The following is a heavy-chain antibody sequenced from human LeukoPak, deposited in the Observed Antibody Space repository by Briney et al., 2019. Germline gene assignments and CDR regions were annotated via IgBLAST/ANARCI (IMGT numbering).Heavy chain of an antibody. CDR3: ASLSAYYGSGPKGGMDV. D-gene: IGHD3-10*01. J-gene: IGHJ6*02. Sequence: GGSLRLSCAASGFTFSSYAMSWVRQAPGKGLEWVSAISGSGGSTYYADSVKGRFTISRDNSKNTLYLQMNSLRAEDTAVYYCASLSAYYGSGPKGGMDVWGQGTTVTVSS. V-gene: IGHV3-23*01. CDR1: GFTFSSYA. CDR2: ISGSGGST.